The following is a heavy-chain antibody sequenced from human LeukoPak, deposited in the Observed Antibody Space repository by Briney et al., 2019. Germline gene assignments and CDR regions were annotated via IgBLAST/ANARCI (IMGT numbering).Heavy chain of an antibody. Sequence: PSETLSLTCAVYGGSFSGYYWSWIRQPPGKGLEWIGYIYYSGSTNYNPSLKSRVTISVDTSKNQFSLRLSSVTAADTAVYYCARARPGYSSGWYSPNYYYYMDVWGKGTTVTISS. CDR3: ARARPGYSSGWYSPNYYYYMDV. CDR2: IYYSGST. CDR1: GGSFSGYY. V-gene: IGHV4-59*01. J-gene: IGHJ6*03. D-gene: IGHD6-19*01.